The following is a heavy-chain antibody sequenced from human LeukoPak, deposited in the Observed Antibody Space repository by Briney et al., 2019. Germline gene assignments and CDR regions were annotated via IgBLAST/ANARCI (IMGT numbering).Heavy chain of an antibody. CDR2: ISAYNGNT. J-gene: IGHJ6*02. Sequence: ASVKVSCKASGYTFTSYGISWVRQAPGQGLEWMGWISAYNGNTNYAQKLQGRVTMTTDTSTSTAYMELRSLRSDDTAVYYCARDIVVVLAATHSYYYGMDVWGQGTTVNVSS. D-gene: IGHD2-15*01. CDR3: ARDIVVVLAATHSYYYGMDV. CDR1: GYTFTSYG. V-gene: IGHV1-18*01.